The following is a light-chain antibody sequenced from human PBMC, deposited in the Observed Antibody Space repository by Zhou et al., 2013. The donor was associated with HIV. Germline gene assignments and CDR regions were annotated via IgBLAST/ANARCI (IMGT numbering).Light chain of an antibody. Sequence: ETVMTQSPATLSVSPGERVTLSCRASRNIYNNYLAWYQQRPGQALRLLINVASSRATGIPDRFSGSGSGTDFTLTISSLEPEDSAMYYCQQYGSLPITFGQGTRLEIK. CDR3: QQYGSLPIT. J-gene: IGKJ5*01. CDR2: VAS. CDR1: RNIYNNY. V-gene: IGKV3-20*01.